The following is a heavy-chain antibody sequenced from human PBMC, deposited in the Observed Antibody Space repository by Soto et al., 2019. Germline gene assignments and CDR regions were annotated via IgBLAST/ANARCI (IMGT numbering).Heavy chain of an antibody. V-gene: IGHV3-15*07. CDR2: IKSKTDGGTT. CDR1: GFTFSNAW. D-gene: IGHD3-22*01. J-gene: IGHJ4*02. CDR3: TTDVCDSSGYYCGGY. Sequence: GGSLRLSCAASGFTFSNAWMNWVRQAPGKGLEWVGRIKSKTDGGTTDYAAPVKGRFTISRDDSKNTLYLQMNSLKTEDTAVYYCTTDVCDSSGYYCGGYWGQGTLVTVSS.